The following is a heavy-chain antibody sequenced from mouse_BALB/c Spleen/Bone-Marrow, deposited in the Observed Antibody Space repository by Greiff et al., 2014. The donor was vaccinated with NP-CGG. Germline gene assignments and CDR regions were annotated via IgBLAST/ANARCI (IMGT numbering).Heavy chain of an antibody. CDR3: ARDEKVRIYWYFDV. V-gene: IGHV7-3*02. CDR1: GFTFTDYY. D-gene: IGHD2-14*01. CDR2: IRNKANGYTT. J-gene: IGHJ1*01. Sequence: EVQVVESGGGLVQPGGSLRLSCATSGFTFTDYYMSWVRQPPGKALEWLGFIRNKANGYTTEYSASVKVRFTISRDNSQSILYLQMNTLRAEDSATYYCARDEKVRIYWYFDVWGAGTTVTVSS.